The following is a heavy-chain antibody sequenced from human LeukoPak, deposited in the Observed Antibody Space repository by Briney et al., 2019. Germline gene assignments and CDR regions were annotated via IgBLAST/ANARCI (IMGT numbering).Heavy chain of an antibody. CDR1: EGTFSSYG. CDR3: ARGATGGDAFDI. D-gene: IGHD1-14*01. J-gene: IGHJ3*02. V-gene: IGHV1-69*05. CDR2: IIPIFGTA. Sequence: ASVKVSCKASEGTFSSYGISWVRQAPGQGLEWMGRIIPIFGTANYAQKFQGRVTITTDESTSTAYIELSSLRSEDTAVYYCARGATGGDAFDIWGQGTMVTVSS.